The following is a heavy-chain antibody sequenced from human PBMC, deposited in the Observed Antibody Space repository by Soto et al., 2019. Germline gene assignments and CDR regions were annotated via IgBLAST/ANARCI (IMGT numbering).Heavy chain of an antibody. V-gene: IGHV4-61*08. J-gene: IGHJ5*02. Sequence: ETLSLTCTVSGGSVSSGDYYWSWIRQPPGKGLEWIGYIYYSGSTNYNPSLKSRVSISLDTSKNQFSLRLTSVTAADTAVYYCARIPVDTYMINWFDPWGQGTLVTVSS. CDR2: IYYSGST. CDR3: ARIPVDTYMINWFDP. CDR1: GGSVSSGDYY. D-gene: IGHD5-18*01.